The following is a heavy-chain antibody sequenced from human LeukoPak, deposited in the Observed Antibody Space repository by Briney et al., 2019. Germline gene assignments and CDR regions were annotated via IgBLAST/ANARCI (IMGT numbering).Heavy chain of an antibody. D-gene: IGHD6-13*01. CDR2: INSNSGGT. V-gene: IGHV1-2*02. CDR3: ASRYSSSWTHYYYYYYMDV. Sequence: ASVKDSCKASGYTFTCYYMHWVRQAPGQGLEWMGWINSNSGGTNYAQKFQGRVSMTRDTSISTAYMELSRLRSDDTAVYYCASRYSSSWTHYYYYYYMDVWGKGTTVTVSS. CDR1: GYTFTCYY. J-gene: IGHJ6*03.